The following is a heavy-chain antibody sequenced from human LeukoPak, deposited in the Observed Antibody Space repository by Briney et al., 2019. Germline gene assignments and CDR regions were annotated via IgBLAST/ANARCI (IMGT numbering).Heavy chain of an antibody. CDR1: GGSFSSSSYF. CDR3: ASRRLWFGELTPVSYFDY. D-gene: IGHD3-10*01. V-gene: IGHV4-39*07. CDR2: IYYSGST. Sequence: SETLSLTCTVSGGSFSSSSYFWGWVRQPPGKGLEWIGSIYYSGSTYYNPSLKSRVTISVDTSKNQFSLKLSSVTAADTAVYYCASRRLWFGELTPVSYFDYWGQGTLVTVSS. J-gene: IGHJ4*02.